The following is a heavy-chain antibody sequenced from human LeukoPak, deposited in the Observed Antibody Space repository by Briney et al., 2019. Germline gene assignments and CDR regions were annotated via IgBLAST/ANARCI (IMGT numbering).Heavy chain of an antibody. Sequence: GGSLRLSCAASGFTFSSYAMSWVRQAPGKGLEWVSTVRASGDNTYYADCVKGRFTISRDNSKDTLYLQMNGLRAEDTAVYYCAKRSANTNIYFDDWGQETLVTVSS. V-gene: IGHV3-23*01. J-gene: IGHJ4*02. D-gene: IGHD2/OR15-2a*01. CDR1: GFTFSSYA. CDR3: AKRSANTNIYFDD. CDR2: VRASGDNT.